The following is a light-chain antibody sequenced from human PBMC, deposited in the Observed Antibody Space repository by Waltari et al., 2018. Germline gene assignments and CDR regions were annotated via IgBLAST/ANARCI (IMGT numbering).Light chain of an antibody. J-gene: IGKJ3*01. Sequence: ETMLTQSPATLSLSPGERATLSCRASQNIGNDLAWYQQRPGQALRLLIYDSSTRATGIPARFSGSGSGTDFTLTISSLEPEDVATYFCQQRNNWPPFTFGPGTILDIK. CDR3: QQRNNWPPFT. CDR1: QNIGND. V-gene: IGKV3-11*01. CDR2: DSS.